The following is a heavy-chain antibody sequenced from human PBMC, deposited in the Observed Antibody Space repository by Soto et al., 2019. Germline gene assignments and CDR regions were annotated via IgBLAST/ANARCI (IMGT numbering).Heavy chain of an antibody. CDR2: IYYSGDT. CDR1: GDSIRSYY. Sequence: SETLSLTCTVSGDSIRSYYWSWIRQPPGKGLEWIGYIYYSGDTNYNPSLKSRVTISVDTSKNQFSLKLRSVTAADTAVYYCARWNYYGYDYWGQGTLVTVSS. CDR3: ARWNYYGYDY. V-gene: IGHV4-59*08. D-gene: IGHD3-10*01. J-gene: IGHJ4*02.